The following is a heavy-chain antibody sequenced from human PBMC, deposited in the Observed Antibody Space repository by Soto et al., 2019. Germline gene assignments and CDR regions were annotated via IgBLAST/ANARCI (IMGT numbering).Heavy chain of an antibody. CDR3: ARIAALALDC. CDR2: LYYSGST. V-gene: IGHV4-39*02. CDR1: GGSISDSSYY. D-gene: IGHD6-13*01. Sequence: SETLSLTCSVSGGSISDSSYYWGWIRQPPGKGLEWIGTLYYSGSTYYNPSLKSRVTISVDTSKSHFSLKLSSVTATDTAIYYCARIAALALDCWGQGTLVTVSS. J-gene: IGHJ4*02.